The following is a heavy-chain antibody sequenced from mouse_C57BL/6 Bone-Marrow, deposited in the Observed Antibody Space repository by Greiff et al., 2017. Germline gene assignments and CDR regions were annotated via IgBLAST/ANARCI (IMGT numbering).Heavy chain of an antibody. Sequence: QVQLQQPGAELVMPGASVKLSCKASGYTFTSYWMHWVKQRPGQGLEWIGEIDPSDSYTNYNQKFKGKSTLTVDKSSSTAYMQLSSLTSEDSAVYDGARGYYGYDFGFAYWGQGTLVTVSA. CDR2: IDPSDSYT. J-gene: IGHJ3*01. V-gene: IGHV1-69*01. D-gene: IGHD2-2*01. CDR1: GYTFTSYW. CDR3: ARGYYGYDFGFAY.